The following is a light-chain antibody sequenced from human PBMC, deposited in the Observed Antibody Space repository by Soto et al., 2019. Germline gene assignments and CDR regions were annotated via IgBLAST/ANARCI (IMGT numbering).Light chain of an antibody. CDR3: MQTRQTPQT. V-gene: IGKV2-28*01. CDR1: QSLLHSNGYNY. J-gene: IGKJ1*01. CDR2: LGS. Sequence: DIVMTQSPLSLSVTPGEPASISCRSSQSLLHSNGYNYLDWYLQKPGQSPQLLIYLGSDRASGVPDRFSGSVSGTDLTRKISRVAAEDVGVYYCMQTRQTPQTFGQGTKVEIK.